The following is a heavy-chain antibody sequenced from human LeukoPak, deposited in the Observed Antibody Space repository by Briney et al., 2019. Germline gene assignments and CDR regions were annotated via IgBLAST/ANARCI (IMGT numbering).Heavy chain of an antibody. CDR1: GFTFNRYS. Sequence: GGSLRLSCAASGFTFNRYSMNWVRQAPGQGLEWVSSLSETGETTDYADSVKGRFTISRDNSNNILYLQMNSLRADDTAVYYCAKQWLVGIWGQGTLVTVSS. D-gene: IGHD6-19*01. CDR3: AKQWLVGI. J-gene: IGHJ4*02. CDR2: LSETGETT. V-gene: IGHV3-23*01.